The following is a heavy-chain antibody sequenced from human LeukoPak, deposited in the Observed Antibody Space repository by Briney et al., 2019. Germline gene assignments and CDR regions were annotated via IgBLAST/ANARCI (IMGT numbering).Heavy chain of an antibody. J-gene: IGHJ5*02. CDR1: GYTFTTYG. Sequence: ASVKVSCKASGYTFTTYGISWVRQAPGKGLEWLGWISAYNGNTNYAQKLQGRVTMTTDASTSTAYMELRSLRSDDTAVYYCARDMIAVRPNWFDPWGQGTLVTVSS. D-gene: IGHD6-6*01. CDR2: ISAYNGNT. V-gene: IGHV1-18*01. CDR3: ARDMIAVRPNWFDP.